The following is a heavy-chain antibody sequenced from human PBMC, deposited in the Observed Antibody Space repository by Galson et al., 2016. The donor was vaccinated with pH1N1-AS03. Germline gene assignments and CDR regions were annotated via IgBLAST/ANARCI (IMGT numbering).Heavy chain of an antibody. V-gene: IGHV3-21*01. J-gene: IGHJ3*02. Sequence: SLRLSCAASGFTFSSYSMNWVRQAPGKGLEWVSSISSSGNYKYYADSVKGRFTVSRDNAMNSLYLQMNSLRAEDTALYYCARARSADYYDSRTYRPDAFDICGQGTMVTVSS. CDR1: GFTFSSYS. CDR3: ARARSADYYDSRTYRPDAFDI. CDR2: ISSSGNYK. D-gene: IGHD3-22*01.